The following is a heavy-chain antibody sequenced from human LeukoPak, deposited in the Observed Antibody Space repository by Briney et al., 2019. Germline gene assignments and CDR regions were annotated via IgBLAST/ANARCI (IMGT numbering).Heavy chain of an antibody. CDR2: ISGSSRHK. V-gene: IGHV3-21*04. Sequence: GGSLRLSCAASGFTFSSYTMNWVRQAPGKGLEWVSSISGSSRHKYYADSVKGRFTISRDNSQNTLYLQMNSLRAEDTAVYYCTKDPNGDYVGAFDPWGQGTLVTVSS. D-gene: IGHD4-17*01. CDR3: TKDPNGDYVGAFDP. J-gene: IGHJ5*02. CDR1: GFTFSSYT.